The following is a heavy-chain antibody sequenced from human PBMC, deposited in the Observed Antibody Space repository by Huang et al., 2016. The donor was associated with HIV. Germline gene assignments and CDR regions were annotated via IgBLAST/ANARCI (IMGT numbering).Heavy chain of an antibody. D-gene: IGHD6-13*01. J-gene: IGHJ4*02. CDR1: GFTFSSYG. Sequence: QVQLVESGGGVVQPGRSLRISCAASGFTFSSYGMHWVHQAPGKGLEWVAVISYDAKTKYYADSVKGRFSISRDNSKTTVYLQLNSLRLEDTAVYYCAKGGSAAAVLDFWGQGTLVTVSS. CDR2: ISYDAKTK. V-gene: IGHV3-30*18. CDR3: AKGGSAAAVLDF.